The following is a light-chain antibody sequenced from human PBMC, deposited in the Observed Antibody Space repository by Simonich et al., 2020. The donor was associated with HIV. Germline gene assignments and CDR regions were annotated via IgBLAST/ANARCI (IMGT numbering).Light chain of an antibody. V-gene: IGKV3D-20*02. J-gene: IGKJ3*01. CDR2: DAS. Sequence: EIVLTQSPGTLSLSPGERATLSCRASQSVSRSYLAWYQQKPGLAPRLLIYDASNRATGIPDRFSGSGSGTDFTLTISRLEPQDFAVYYCQQRSKWPPFTFGPGTKVDIK. CDR3: QQRSKWPPFT. CDR1: QSVSRSY.